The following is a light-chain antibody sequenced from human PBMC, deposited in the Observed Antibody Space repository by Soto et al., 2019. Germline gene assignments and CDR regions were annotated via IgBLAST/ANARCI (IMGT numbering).Light chain of an antibody. J-gene: IGKJ2*01. CDR2: DAS. CDR3: QQYDSSSPT. Sequence: DIQMTQSPSTLSASVGDGVTITCRASQNISVWLAWYQQRPGKAPKFLMYDASSLETGVPSRFSGSGSGTEFTLTIRSLQPADSATYYCQQYDSSSPTFGQGTKLEIK. CDR1: QNISVW. V-gene: IGKV1-5*01.